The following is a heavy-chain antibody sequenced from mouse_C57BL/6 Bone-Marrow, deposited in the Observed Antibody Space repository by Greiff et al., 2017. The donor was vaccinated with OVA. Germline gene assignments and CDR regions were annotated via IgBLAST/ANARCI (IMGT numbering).Heavy chain of an antibody. CDR3: ARWDYYGSSCLSY. D-gene: IGHD1-1*01. Sequence: VHLPQPGAELVKPGASVKLSCKASGYTFTSYWMHWVKQRPGRGLEWIGRIDPNRGGTKYNEKFKSKATLTVDKPSSTAYMQLSSLTSEDSAVNYCARWDYYGSSCLSYWGQGTLVTVSA. J-gene: IGHJ3*01. CDR2: IDPNRGGT. V-gene: IGHV1-72*01. CDR1: GYTFTSYW.